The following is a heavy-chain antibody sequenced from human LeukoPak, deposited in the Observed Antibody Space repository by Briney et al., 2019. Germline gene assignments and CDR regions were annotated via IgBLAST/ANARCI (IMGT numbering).Heavy chain of an antibody. Sequence: SQTLSLTCAISGDSVSTNSAAWNWIRQSPSRGLEWLGRTYYRSKWFIDYAVSVRSRITINPDTSKNQFSLKLSSVTAADTAVYYCARDRPPNGDLRYWGQGTLVTVSS. J-gene: IGHJ4*02. V-gene: IGHV6-1*01. CDR3: ARDRPPNGDLRY. D-gene: IGHD4-17*01. CDR1: GDSVSTNSAA. CDR2: TYYRSKWFI.